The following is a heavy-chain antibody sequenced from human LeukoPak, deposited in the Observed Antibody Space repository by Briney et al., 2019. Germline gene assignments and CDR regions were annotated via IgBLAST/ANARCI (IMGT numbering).Heavy chain of an antibody. CDR1: GFTFSSYE. V-gene: IGHV3-48*03. CDR2: ISSSGSTI. Sequence: GGSLRLSCAASGFTFSSYEMNWVRQAPGKGLEWLSYISSSGSTIYYADSVKGRFTISRDNAKNSLYLQMNSLRAEDTAVYYCARDRRYCSGGSCYFPPRWGQGTLVTVSS. D-gene: IGHD2-15*01. J-gene: IGHJ4*02. CDR3: ARDRRYCSGGSCYFPPR.